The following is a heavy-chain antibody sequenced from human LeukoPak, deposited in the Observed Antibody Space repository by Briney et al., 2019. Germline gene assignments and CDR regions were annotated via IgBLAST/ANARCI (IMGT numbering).Heavy chain of an antibody. CDR3: ARAAGGDYVFDY. D-gene: IGHD4-17*01. CDR2: IYYSGST. V-gene: IGHV4-59*12. Sequence: SETLSLTCTVSGGSISSYYWSWIRQPPGKGLEWIGYIYYSGSTNYNPSLESRVTISVDRSKNQFSLKLSSVTAADTAVYYCARAAGGDYVFDYWGQGTLVTVSS. J-gene: IGHJ4*02. CDR1: GGSISSYY.